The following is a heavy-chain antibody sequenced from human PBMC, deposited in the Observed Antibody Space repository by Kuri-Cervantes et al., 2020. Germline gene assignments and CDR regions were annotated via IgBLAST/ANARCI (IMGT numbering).Heavy chain of an antibody. CDR2: ISYDGSNK. J-gene: IGHJ4*02. V-gene: IGHV3-30-3*01. CDR3: ARRGLGYCSSTSCDYFDY. D-gene: IGHD2-2*01. Sequence: GESLKISCAASGFTVSSYAMHWVRQAPGKGLEWVAVISYDGSNKYYADSVKGRFTISRDNSKNTLYLQMNSLRAEDTAVYYCARRGLGYCSSTSCDYFDYWGQGTLVTVSS. CDR1: GFTVSSYA.